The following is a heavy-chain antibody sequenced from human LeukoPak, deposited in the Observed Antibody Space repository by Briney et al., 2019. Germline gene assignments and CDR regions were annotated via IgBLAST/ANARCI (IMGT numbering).Heavy chain of an antibody. V-gene: IGHV1-2*02. D-gene: IGHD6-6*01. CDR3: ARDLPSSSSQADDY. CDR1: RYTCTGYY. CDR2: INPNSCGT. Sequence: ASVNVPCKACRYTCTGYYILWVRQAPGQGLEWMGWINPNSCGTNYAQKFQGRVTMTRDTSISTAYMELSRLRSDDTAVYYCARDLPSSSSQADDYWGQGTLVTVSS. J-gene: IGHJ4*02.